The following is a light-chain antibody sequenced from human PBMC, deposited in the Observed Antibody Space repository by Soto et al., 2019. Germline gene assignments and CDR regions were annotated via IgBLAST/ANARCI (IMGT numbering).Light chain of an antibody. V-gene: IGKV1-9*01. CDR3: QQYYGYPRT. CDR2: AAS. CDR1: QGISSY. J-gene: IGKJ1*01. Sequence: DIQLTQSPSFLSASVGDIVTITCRASQGISSYLAWYQQKPGKAPKLLIYAASTLQSGVPSRFSGSGSGTDFTLTISCLQSEDFATYYCQQYYGYPRTFGQGTKVDIK.